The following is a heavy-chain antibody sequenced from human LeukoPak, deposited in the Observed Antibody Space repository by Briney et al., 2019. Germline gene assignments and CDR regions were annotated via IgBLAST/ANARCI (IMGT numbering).Heavy chain of an antibody. Sequence: SVKLSCKASGGTFSSYAISWVRQAPGQGLEWMGGIIPIFGTANYAQKFQGRVTITTDESTSTAYMELSSLRSEDTAVYYCAREENDILTGYYHAWGQGTLVTVSS. CDR3: AREENDILTGYYHA. V-gene: IGHV1-69*05. D-gene: IGHD3-9*01. J-gene: IGHJ4*02. CDR1: GGTFSSYA. CDR2: IIPIFGTA.